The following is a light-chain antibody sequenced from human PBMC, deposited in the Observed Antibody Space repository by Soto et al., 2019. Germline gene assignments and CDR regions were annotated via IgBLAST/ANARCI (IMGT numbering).Light chain of an antibody. CDR3: QQSYSTPFT. CDR2: AAS. J-gene: IGKJ3*01. CDR1: QSISSY. V-gene: IGKV1-39*01. Sequence: DIQMTQSPSSLSASVGDRVTITCRASQSISSYLNWYQQKPGKAPKLLIYAASSLQSGVPSRFSGSGSGTDFTLTISSLPHEDFETYYCQQSYSTPFTLGPGTKVDIK.